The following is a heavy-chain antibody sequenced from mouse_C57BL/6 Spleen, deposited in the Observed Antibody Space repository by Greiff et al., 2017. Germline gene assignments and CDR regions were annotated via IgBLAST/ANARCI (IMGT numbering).Heavy chain of an antibody. J-gene: IGHJ3*01. V-gene: IGHV1-42*01. CDR2: INPSTGGT. Sequence: EVKLQESGPELVKPGASVKISCKASGYSFTGYYMNWVKQSPEKSLEWIGEINPSTGGTTYNQKFQAKATLTVDKSSSTAFMQLKSLTSEDSAVYYCAFYDYDGFAYWGQGTLVTVSA. CDR1: GYSFTGYY. D-gene: IGHD2-4*01. CDR3: AFYDYDGFAY.